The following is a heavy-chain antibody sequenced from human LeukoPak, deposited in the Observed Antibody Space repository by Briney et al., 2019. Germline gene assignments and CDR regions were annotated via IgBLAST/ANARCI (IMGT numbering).Heavy chain of an antibody. V-gene: IGHV1-69*05. Sequence: SVKVSCKPSGGTSSIYAISWMPQTPGEGLEWMGGIIPIFGTANYAQKYQGRVTITTDESTSTAYMELSSLRSEDTAVYYCARGMSDFGVVIPSVLDPWGQGTLVTVSS. D-gene: IGHD3-3*01. CDR2: IIPIFGTA. CDR1: GGTSSIYA. J-gene: IGHJ5*02. CDR3: ARGMSDFGVVIPSVLDP.